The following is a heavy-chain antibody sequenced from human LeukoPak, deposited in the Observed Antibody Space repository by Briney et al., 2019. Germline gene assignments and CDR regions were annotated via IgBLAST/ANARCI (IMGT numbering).Heavy chain of an antibody. J-gene: IGHJ6*02. Sequence: ASVKVSCKASGYTFTSYATHWVRQAPGQRLGWMGWINAGNGNTKYSQKFQGRVTITRDTSASTAYMELSSLRSEDTAVYYCAREPPLGYCGGGSCKRTRGYYYGMDVWGQGTTVTVSS. CDR3: AREPPLGYCGGGSCKRTRGYYYGMDV. CDR2: INAGNGNT. D-gene: IGHD2-15*01. V-gene: IGHV1-3*01. CDR1: GYTFTSYA.